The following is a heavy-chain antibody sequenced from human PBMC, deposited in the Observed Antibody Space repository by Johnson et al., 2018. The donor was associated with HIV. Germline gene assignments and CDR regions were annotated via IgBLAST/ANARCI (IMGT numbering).Heavy chain of an antibody. Sequence: QVQLVESGGDLIQPGGSLRLSCAASAFTSSSYSMHWVRQAPGKGLEWVAVISYGGNNKYYADSVKGRFTISRDNSKNTLYLQMARLRAEDTAVYYCARELGSGWGETADAFDIWGQGTMVTVSS. D-gene: IGHD6-19*01. V-gene: IGHV3-30-3*01. CDR3: ARELGSGWGETADAFDI. CDR1: AFTSSSYS. CDR2: ISYGGNNK. J-gene: IGHJ3*02.